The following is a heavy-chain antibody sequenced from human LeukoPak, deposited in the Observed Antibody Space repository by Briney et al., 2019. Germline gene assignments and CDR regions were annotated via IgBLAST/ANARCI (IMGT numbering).Heavy chain of an antibody. V-gene: IGHV1-8*01. CDR2: MNPNSGNT. CDR1: GYTFTSYD. D-gene: IGHD3-3*01. Sequence: GASVKVSCKASGYTFTSYDINWVRQATGQGLEWMGWMNPNSGNTGYAQKFQGRVTMTRNTSISTAYMELSSLRSEDTAVYYCARGYDFWSGNRNWFDPWGQGTLVTVSS. CDR3: ARGYDFWSGNRNWFDP. J-gene: IGHJ5*02.